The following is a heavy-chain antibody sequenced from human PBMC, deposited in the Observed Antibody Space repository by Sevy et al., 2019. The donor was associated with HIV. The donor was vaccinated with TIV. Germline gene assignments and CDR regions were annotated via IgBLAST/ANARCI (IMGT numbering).Heavy chain of an antibody. CDR1: VCTFSSYA. D-gene: IGHD4-4*01. V-gene: IGHV3-23*01. CDR3: AKEVPPTTTVTLGNWFDT. J-gene: IGHJ5*02. Sequence: GGSLRLSCAASVCTFSSYAMSWVRQAPGKGLEWVSAISGSGGSTYYADSVKGRFTTSSDNSKNTLYLQMNSLRAEDTAVYYCAKEVPPTTTVTLGNWFDTWGQGTLVTVSS. CDR2: ISGSGGST.